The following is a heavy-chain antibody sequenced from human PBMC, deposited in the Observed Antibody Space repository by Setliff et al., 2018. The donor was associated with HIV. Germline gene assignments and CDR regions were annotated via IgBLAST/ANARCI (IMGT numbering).Heavy chain of an antibody. CDR1: GFTFNSYG. Sequence: GGSLRLSCAASGFTFNSYGMHWVRQAPGKGLEWVAPIWYDASKKEYAESVKGRFNIVRDDPKKTVDLQMNSLRADDTAVYYCVKDVVKFWSGSGALDFWGPGTLVTVSS. V-gene: IGHV3-33*06. CDR3: VKDVVKFWSGSGALDF. D-gene: IGHD3-3*01. CDR2: IWYDASKK. J-gene: IGHJ4*02.